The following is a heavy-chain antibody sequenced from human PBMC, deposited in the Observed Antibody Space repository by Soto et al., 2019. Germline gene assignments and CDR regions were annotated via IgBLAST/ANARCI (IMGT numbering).Heavy chain of an antibody. Sequence: SETLCLTCTVAGGSISSYCWSWIRQPPGKGLEWIGYIYYNGTTNYNPSLKSRVTMSVGTSKNQFSLKLSSVTAADTAVYYCARYYYDTSGYYYDYWGQGSLVTVSS. J-gene: IGHJ4*02. CDR3: ARYYYDTSGYYYDY. CDR1: GGSISSYC. D-gene: IGHD3-22*01. V-gene: IGHV4-59*13. CDR2: IYYNGTT.